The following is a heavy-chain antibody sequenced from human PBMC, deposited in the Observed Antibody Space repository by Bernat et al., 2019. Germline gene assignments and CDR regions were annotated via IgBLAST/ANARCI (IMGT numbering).Heavy chain of an antibody. J-gene: IGHJ6*02. CDR2: ISGYNGNT. Sequence: QLVQSGAEVKKPGASVKVSCKASGYTFTSYGISWVRQAPGQGLEWMGWISGYNGNTKYAQKFQGRVNMTTDTSTSTAYMELRSLRSDDTAVYYCARDFWQRTSAYYYGSDVWGQGTTVTVSS. V-gene: IGHV1-18*01. CDR3: ARDFWQRTSAYYYGSDV. D-gene: IGHD2/OR15-2a*01. CDR1: GYTFTSYG.